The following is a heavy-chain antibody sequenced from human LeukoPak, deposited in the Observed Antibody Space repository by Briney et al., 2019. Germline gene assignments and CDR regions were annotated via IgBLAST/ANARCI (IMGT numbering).Heavy chain of an antibody. CDR1: GFTFSSYA. Sequence: PGGCLRLSCAASGFTFSSYAMSWVRQAPGKGLEWVSAISGSGGSTYYADSVKGRFTISRDNSKNTLYLQMNSLRAEDTAVYYCANDGVSGYYYGSGSFYSGGEFDYWGQGTLVTVSS. CDR2: ISGSGGST. J-gene: IGHJ4*02. CDR3: ANDGVSGYYYGSGSFYSGGEFDY. D-gene: IGHD3-10*01. V-gene: IGHV3-23*01.